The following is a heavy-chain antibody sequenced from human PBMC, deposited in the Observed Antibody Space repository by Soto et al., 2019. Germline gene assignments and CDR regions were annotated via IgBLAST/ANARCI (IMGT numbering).Heavy chain of an antibody. V-gene: IGHV3-48*01. Sequence: GGSLRLSCAASGFTFSSYSMNWVRQAPGKGLEWVSYISSSSTIYYVDSVKGRFTISRDNAKNSLYLQMNSLRAEDTAVYYCEAVYDYIWGSYRTNPDAFDIWGQGTMVTVSS. CDR2: ISSSSTI. J-gene: IGHJ3*02. CDR1: GFTFSSYS. D-gene: IGHD3-16*02. CDR3: EAVYDYIWGSYRTNPDAFDI.